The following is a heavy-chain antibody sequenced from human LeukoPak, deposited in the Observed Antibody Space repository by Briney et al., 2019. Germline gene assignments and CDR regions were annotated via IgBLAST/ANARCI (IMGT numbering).Heavy chain of an antibody. CDR2: INHSGST. J-gene: IGHJ5*02. Sequence: PSETLSLTCAVYGGSFSGYYWSWIRQPPGKGLEWIGEINHSGSTNYNPSLKSRVTISVDTSKNQFPLKLSSVTAADTAVYYCARGRLGFSWGQGTLVTVSS. V-gene: IGHV4-34*01. D-gene: IGHD5-12*01. CDR3: ARGRLGFS. CDR1: GGSFSGYY.